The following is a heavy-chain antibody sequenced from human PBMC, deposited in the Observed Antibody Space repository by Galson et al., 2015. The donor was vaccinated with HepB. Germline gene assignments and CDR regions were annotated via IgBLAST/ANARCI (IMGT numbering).Heavy chain of an antibody. J-gene: IGHJ3*01. Sequence: SVKVSCKASGYTFTGYYTHWVRQAPGQGLEWMGRINPNTGDTNYAQKYQGRVTMSRDTSNSTAYMELTRLTSDDTAIYYCARPKSYAFGLWGQGTLVIVSS. CDR2: INPNTGDT. V-gene: IGHV1-2*06. CDR1: GYTFTGYY. CDR3: ARPKSYAFGL.